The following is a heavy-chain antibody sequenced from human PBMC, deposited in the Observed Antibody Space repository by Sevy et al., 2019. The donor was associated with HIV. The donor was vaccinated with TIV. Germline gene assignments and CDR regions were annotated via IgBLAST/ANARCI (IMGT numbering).Heavy chain of an antibody. CDR1: GFTFSSYA. Sequence: GGSLRLSCAASGFTFSSYAMHWVRQAPGKGLEWVAVISYDGSNKYYADSVKGRFTISRDNSKNTLYLQMNSLRAEDTAVYYSAREAFYYDSSGSPLFDYWGQGTLVTVSS. V-gene: IGHV3-30-3*01. CDR2: ISYDGSNK. CDR3: AREAFYYDSSGSPLFDY. D-gene: IGHD3-22*01. J-gene: IGHJ4*02.